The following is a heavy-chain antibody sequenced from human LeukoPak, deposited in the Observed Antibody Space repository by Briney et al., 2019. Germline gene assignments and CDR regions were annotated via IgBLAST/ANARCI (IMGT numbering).Heavy chain of an antibody. CDR1: GFTFDDYA. J-gene: IGHJ4*02. D-gene: IGHD3-10*01. Sequence: GGSLRLSCAASGFTFDDYAMHWVRQAPGKGPEWVSLISWGGGSTYYADSVKGRFTISRDNSKNSLYLHMNSLRAEDTALYYCAKDRSGNSYGHFDYWGQGTLVTVSS. CDR3: AKDRSGNSYGHFDY. CDR2: ISWGGGST. V-gene: IGHV3-43D*04.